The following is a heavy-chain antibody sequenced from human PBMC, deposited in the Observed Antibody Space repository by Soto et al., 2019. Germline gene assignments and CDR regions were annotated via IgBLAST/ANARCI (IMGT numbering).Heavy chain of an antibody. V-gene: IGHV4-59*01. Sequence: LETMSLTCTVSGGYMSSSYWSWIRKKTGNELEWIGYIYYSGSTNYNPSLKSRVTISVDTSRNQFSLKLRSVTAADTAVYYCARLFPYFDILTGSQLYAFDIWGQGTMVTVSS. CDR2: IYYSGST. D-gene: IGHD3-9*01. CDR1: GGYMSSSY. CDR3: ARLFPYFDILTGSQLYAFDI. J-gene: IGHJ3*02.